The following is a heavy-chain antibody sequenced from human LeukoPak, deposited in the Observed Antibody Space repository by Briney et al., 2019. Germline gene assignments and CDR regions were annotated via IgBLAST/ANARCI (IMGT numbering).Heavy chain of an antibody. J-gene: IGHJ5*02. CDR1: GGSISSGSYY. CDR3: ARCYMAYNWFDP. Sequence: SQTLSLTCTVSGGSISSGSYYWSWIRQHAGKGLEWIGRIYTSGSTNYNPSLKSRVTISVDTSKNQFSLKLSSVTAADTAVYYCARCYMAYNWFDPWGQGTLVTVSS. D-gene: IGHD2-15*01. V-gene: IGHV4-61*02. CDR2: IYTSGST.